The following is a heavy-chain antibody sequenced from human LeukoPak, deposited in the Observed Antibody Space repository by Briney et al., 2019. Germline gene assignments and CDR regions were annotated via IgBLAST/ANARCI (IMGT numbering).Heavy chain of an antibody. D-gene: IGHD5-18*01. CDR1: GGSFSGYY. CDR3: ARHFGGYSYGSLDY. Sequence: SETLSLTCAVYGGSFSGYYWGWIRQPPGKGLEWIGSIHYSGSTYYNPSLKSRVTISVDTSKNQFSLKMRSVTAADTAVYYCARHFGGYSYGSLDYWGQGNLVTVSS. J-gene: IGHJ4*02. CDR2: IHYSGST. V-gene: IGHV4-39*01.